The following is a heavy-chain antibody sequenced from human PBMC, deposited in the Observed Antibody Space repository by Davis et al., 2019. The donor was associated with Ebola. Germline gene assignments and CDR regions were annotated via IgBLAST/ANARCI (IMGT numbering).Heavy chain of an antibody. CDR3: ARDRLPWKITMVQGSGSAFDI. CDR1: GYTFTGYY. J-gene: IGHJ3*02. D-gene: IGHD3-10*01. CDR2: INPNSGGT. Sequence: ASVKVSCKASGYTFTGYYMHWVRQASGQGLEWMGWINPNSGGTNYAQKFQGRVTMTRDTSISTAYMELSRLRSDDTAVYYCARDRLPWKITMVQGSGSAFDIWGQGTMVTVSS. V-gene: IGHV1-2*02.